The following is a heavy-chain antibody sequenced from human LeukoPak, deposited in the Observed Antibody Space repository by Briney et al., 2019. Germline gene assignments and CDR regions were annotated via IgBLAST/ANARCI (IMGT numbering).Heavy chain of an antibody. D-gene: IGHD3-10*01. CDR2: IDHSGST. CDR1: GGSFSGYY. V-gene: IGHV4-34*01. J-gene: IGHJ5*02. Sequence: SETLSLTCAVYGGSFSGYYWSWIRQPPGKGLEWIGEIDHSGSTNYNPSLKSRVTISVDTSKNQFSLKLSSVTAADTAVYYCARGGRKLFGSGSYLQRNWFDPWGQGTLVTVSS. CDR3: ARGGRKLFGSGSYLQRNWFDP.